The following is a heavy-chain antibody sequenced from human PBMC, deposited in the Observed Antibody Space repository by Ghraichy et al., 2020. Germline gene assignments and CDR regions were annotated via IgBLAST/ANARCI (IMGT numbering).Heavy chain of an antibody. V-gene: IGHV4-4*09. J-gene: IGHJ6*02. CDR2: IYTSGST. CDR3: ARHNGGGSLMDL. Sequence: QTLSLTCTVSGGSISSYYWSWIRQPPGKGLEWIGYIYTSGSTNYNPSLKSRVTISVDTSKNQFSLKLSSVTAADTAVYYCARHNGGGSLMDLWGQGTTVTVSS. D-gene: IGHD2-8*01. CDR1: GGSISSYY.